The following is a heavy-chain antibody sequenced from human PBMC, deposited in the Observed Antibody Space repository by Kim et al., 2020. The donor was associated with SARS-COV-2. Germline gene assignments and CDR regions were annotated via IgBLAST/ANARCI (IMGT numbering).Heavy chain of an antibody. CDR1: GFTFKSYA. CDR2: ISGAGGST. CDR3: AKGGSVWGVLWGLFDY. Sequence: GGSLRLSCAASGFTFKSYAMGRVRQAPGKGLECVSVISGAGGSTYYADSVKGRFTISRDNSKNTLYLQMNSLRAEDTAVYYCAKGGSVWGVLWGLFDYWG. V-gene: IGHV3-23*01. D-gene: IGHD3-10*01. J-gene: IGHJ4*01.